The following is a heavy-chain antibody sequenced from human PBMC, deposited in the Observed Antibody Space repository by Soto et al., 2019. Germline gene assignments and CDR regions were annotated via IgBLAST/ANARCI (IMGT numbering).Heavy chain of an antibody. CDR2: ISGSGGST. Sequence: HPGGSLRLSCAASGFTFSSYAMSWVRQAPGKGLQWVSAISGSGGSTYYADSVKGRFTISRDNSKNTRYLQMNSLRAEDTAVYYCAKDSAYCGGDCYSYSNWYFDLWGRGTLVTVSS. D-gene: IGHD2-21*02. J-gene: IGHJ2*01. V-gene: IGHV3-23*01. CDR1: GFTFSSYA. CDR3: AKDSAYCGGDCYSYSNWYFDL.